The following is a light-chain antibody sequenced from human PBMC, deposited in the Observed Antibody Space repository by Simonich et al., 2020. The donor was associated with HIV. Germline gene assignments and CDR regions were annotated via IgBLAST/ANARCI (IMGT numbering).Light chain of an antibody. J-gene: IGKJ4*01. CDR3: QQYYSYPLT. Sequence: EIVLTQSPATLSVSPGERVTLSCRASQSVSSNLAWYQQKPGQAPRLLISGASTRATGIPARFSGSGSGTDFTLTISCLQSEDFATYYCQQYYSYPLTFGGGTKVEIK. CDR1: QSVSSN. CDR2: GAS. V-gene: IGKV3-15*01.